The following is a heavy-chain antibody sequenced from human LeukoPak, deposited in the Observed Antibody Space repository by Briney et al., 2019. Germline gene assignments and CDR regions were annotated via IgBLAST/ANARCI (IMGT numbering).Heavy chain of an antibody. CDR3: ANPHGDFDL. D-gene: IGHD4-17*01. CDR1: GFTFSRYG. V-gene: IGHV3-30*18. CDR2: ISYDGSNK. J-gene: IGHJ2*01. Sequence: GRSLRLSCAASGFTFSRYGMHWVRQAPGKGLEWVAVISYDGSNKYYADSVKGRFTISRDNSKNTLYLQMNSLRTEDTAAYYCANPHGDFDLWGRGTLVTVSS.